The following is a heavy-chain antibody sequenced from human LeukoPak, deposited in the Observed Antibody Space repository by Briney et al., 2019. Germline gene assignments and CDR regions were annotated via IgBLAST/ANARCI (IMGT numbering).Heavy chain of an antibody. CDR2: INPNSGGT. CDR3: ARELGVNDAFDI. V-gene: IGHV1-2*02. J-gene: IGHJ3*02. D-gene: IGHD1-26*01. Sequence: ASVEVSCKASGYTFTGYYMHWVRQAPGQGLEWMGWINPNSGGTNYAQKFQGRVTMTRDTSISTAYMELSRLRSDDTAVYYCARELGVNDAFDIWGQGAMVTVSS. CDR1: GYTFTGYY.